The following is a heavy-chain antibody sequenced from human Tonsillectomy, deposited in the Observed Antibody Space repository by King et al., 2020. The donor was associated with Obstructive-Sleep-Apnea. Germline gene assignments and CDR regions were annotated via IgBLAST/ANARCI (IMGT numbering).Heavy chain of an antibody. V-gene: IGHV3-64*01. CDR1: GFTFSSYA. Sequence: VQLVESGGGLVQPGGSLRLSCAASGFTFSSYAMHWVRQAPGKGLEYVSAISSNGGSTYYANSVKGRFTISRDNSKNTLYLQMGSLRAEDMAVYYCARDYDSSGYYFDYWGQGTLVTVSS. CDR2: ISSNGGST. D-gene: IGHD3-22*01. J-gene: IGHJ4*02. CDR3: ARDYDSSGYYFDY.